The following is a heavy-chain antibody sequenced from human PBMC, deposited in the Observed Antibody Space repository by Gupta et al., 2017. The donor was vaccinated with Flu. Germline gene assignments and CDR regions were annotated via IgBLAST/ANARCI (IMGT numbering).Heavy chain of an antibody. CDR2: INHSGST. V-gene: IGHV4-34*01. D-gene: IGHD5-12*01. J-gene: IGHJ4*02. Sequence: RQPPGKGLEWIGEINHSGSTNYNPSLKSRVTISVDTSKNQFSLKLSSVTAADTAVYYCARGSRWLHRGVFDYWGQGTLVTVSS. CDR3: ARGSRWLHRGVFDY.